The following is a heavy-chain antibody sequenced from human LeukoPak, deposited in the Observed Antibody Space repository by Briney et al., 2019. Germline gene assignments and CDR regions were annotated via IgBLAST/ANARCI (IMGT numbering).Heavy chain of an antibody. CDR3: ARGGGSSSSGPYYFDY. J-gene: IGHJ4*02. D-gene: IGHD6-6*01. CDR2: MNPNSGNT. Sequence: ASVKVSCKASGYTFTSYGISWVRQAPGQGLEWMGWMNPNSGNTGYAQKFQGRVTITRNTSISTAYMELSSLRSEDTAVYYCARGGGSSSSGPYYFDYWGQGTLVTVSS. V-gene: IGHV1-8*03. CDR1: GYTFTSYG.